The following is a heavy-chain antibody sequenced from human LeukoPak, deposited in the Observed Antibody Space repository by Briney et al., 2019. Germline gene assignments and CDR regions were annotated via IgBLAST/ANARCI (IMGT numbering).Heavy chain of an antibody. CDR1: GGSFSGYY. J-gene: IGHJ4*02. D-gene: IGHD2-2*01. Sequence: SETLSLTCAVYGGSFSGYYWSWIRQPPGKGLEWIGEINHSGSTNYNPSLKSRVTISVDTSKNQFSLKLSSVTAADTAVYYCARSGPGYCSSTSCRPFDYWGRGTLVTVSS. V-gene: IGHV4-34*01. CDR2: INHSGST. CDR3: ARSGPGYCSSTSCRPFDY.